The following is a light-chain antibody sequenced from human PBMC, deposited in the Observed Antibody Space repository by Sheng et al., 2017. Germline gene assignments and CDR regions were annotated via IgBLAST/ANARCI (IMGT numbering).Light chain of an antibody. CDR2: AVS. CDR3: QQYNNWPPIT. CDR1: QSVGSN. Sequence: EIVMTQSPATLSVSPGESATLSCRASQSVGSNLAWHQHKPGQAPRLLMSAVSTRATGIPARFSGSGSGTEFTLTISSLQSEDFAVYYCQQYNNWPPITFGQGTRLEIK. J-gene: IGKJ5*01. V-gene: IGKV3-15*01.